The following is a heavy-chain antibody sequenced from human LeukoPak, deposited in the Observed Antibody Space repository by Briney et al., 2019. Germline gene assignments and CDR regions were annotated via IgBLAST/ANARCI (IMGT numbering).Heavy chain of an antibody. Sequence: ASVKVSCKASGYTLTGYYMHWVRQAPGQGLEWMGWIIPNSGATKYAQKFQGRVTMTRDTSISTAYMELSGLRSDDTAVYYRARDSGYCTTTSCFHPFDSWGQGTLVTVSS. CDR2: IIPNSGAT. CDR3: ARDSGYCTTTSCFHPFDS. D-gene: IGHD2-2*01. J-gene: IGHJ4*02. V-gene: IGHV1-2*02. CDR1: GYTLTGYY.